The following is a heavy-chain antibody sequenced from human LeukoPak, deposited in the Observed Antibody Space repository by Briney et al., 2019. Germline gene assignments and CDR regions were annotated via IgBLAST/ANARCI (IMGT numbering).Heavy chain of an antibody. D-gene: IGHD6-13*01. CDR2: IKQDGSEK. V-gene: IGHV3-7*01. CDR3: AREYSSSWYDAFDI. CDR1: GFTFSSYW. J-gene: IGHJ3*02. Sequence: GGSLRLSCAASGFTFSSYWMSWVRQAPGKGLEWVANIKQDGSEKYYVDSVKGRFTISRDNAKNSLYLQMNSLRAEDTAVYYCAREYSSSWYDAFDIWDQGTMVTVSS.